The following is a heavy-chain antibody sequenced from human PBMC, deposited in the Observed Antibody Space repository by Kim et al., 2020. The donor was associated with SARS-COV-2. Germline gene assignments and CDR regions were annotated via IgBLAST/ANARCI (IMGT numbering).Heavy chain of an antibody. CDR1: GFTFSDYY. CDR3: ARRGSGWYSQIDY. Sequence: GGSLRLSCAASGFTFSDYYMSWIRQDPGKGLEWVSYISSSTSYTSYADSVKGRFTISRDNAENSLFLQMNSLRAEDTAVYYCARRGSGWYSQIDYWGQGT. V-gene: IGHV3-11*03. D-gene: IGHD6-13*01. CDR2: ISSSTSYT. J-gene: IGHJ4*02.